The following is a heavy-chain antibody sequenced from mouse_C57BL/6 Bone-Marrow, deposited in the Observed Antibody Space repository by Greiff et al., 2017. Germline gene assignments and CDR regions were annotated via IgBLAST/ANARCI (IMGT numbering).Heavy chain of an antibody. V-gene: IGHV14-4*01. CDR2: LDPENGDT. CDR1: GFNIKDDY. D-gene: IGHD2-10*01. CDR3: TTLLRDAMDY. Sequence: VQLQQSGAELVRPGASVKLSCTASGFNIKDDYMHWVKQRPEQGLEWIGWLDPENGDTEYASKFQGKATITADTSSNTAYLQLSSLTSEDTAVYYCTTLLRDAMDYWGQGTSVTVSS. J-gene: IGHJ4*01.